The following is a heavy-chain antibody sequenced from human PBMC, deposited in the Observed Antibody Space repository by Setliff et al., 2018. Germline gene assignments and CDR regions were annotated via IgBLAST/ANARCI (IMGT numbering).Heavy chain of an antibody. J-gene: IGHJ4*02. CDR3: AKLRRDGHGLDY. V-gene: IGHV3-72*01. D-gene: IGHD1-7*01. Sequence: GGSLRLSCAASGFTFSGYYMQWVRQAPGKGLEWVGRIRNKDNSYTTEYAASVEGRFTISRDDSKNSLYLQVNSLKTEDTAVYYCAKLRRDGHGLDYWGQGTLVTVSS. CDR1: GFTFSGYY. CDR2: IRNKDNSYTT.